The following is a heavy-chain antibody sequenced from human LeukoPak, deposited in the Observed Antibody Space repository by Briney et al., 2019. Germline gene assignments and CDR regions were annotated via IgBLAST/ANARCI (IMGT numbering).Heavy chain of an antibody. CDR3: ARWGRVGATNFDY. CDR1: GYTFTSYD. CDR2: MNPNSGNT. J-gene: IGHJ4*02. D-gene: IGHD1-26*01. Sequence: ASVTVSCTASGYTFTSYDINWVRQATGQGLEWMGWMNPNSGNTGYAQKFQGRVTMTRNTSISTAYMELSSLRSEDTAVYYCARWGRVGATNFDYWGQGTLVTVSS. V-gene: IGHV1-8*01.